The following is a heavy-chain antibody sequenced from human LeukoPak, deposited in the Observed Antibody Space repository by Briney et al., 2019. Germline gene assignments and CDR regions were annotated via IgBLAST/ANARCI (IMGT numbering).Heavy chain of an antibody. Sequence: NPSETLSLTCTVSGGSIGSGDYYWSWIRQPPGKGLEWIGYVYYSGSTYYNPSLKSRVTISVDTSKNQFSLKLSSVTAADTAVYYCARTEGTYSSSWRPHDYWGQGTLVTVSS. CDR3: ARTEGTYSSSWRPHDY. CDR1: GGSIGSGDYY. V-gene: IGHV4-30-4*01. J-gene: IGHJ4*02. D-gene: IGHD6-13*01. CDR2: VYYSGST.